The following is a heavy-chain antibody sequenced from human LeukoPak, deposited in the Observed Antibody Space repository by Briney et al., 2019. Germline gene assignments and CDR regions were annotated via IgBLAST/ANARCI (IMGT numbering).Heavy chain of an antibody. CDR3: ARDITSRYLDY. V-gene: IGHV3-33*01. J-gene: IGHJ4*02. D-gene: IGHD1-14*01. CDR1: GFTFRRHG. Sequence: PGGSLRLSCEASGFTFRRHGMHWVRQAPGKGLEWVAVIWNDGSNKYYADSVKGRFTISRDNSKNTLYLQMNSLRAEDTALYYCARDITSRYLDYWGQGTLVTVSS. CDR2: IWNDGSNK.